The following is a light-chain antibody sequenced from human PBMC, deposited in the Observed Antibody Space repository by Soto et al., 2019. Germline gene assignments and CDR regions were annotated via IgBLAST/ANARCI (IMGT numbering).Light chain of an antibody. V-gene: IGKV3-20*01. CDR2: GVS. Sequence: IVLTQSAGTLSLSPGETATLSCRASQTGSYSYLAWYQQKSGQAPRLLIYGVSTRATGIPDRFSGSGSGTEFTLTIRRLEPEGFAVNLCQQYGCSKWTYGQGTKVEVK. J-gene: IGKJ1*01. CDR1: QTGSYSY. CDR3: QQYGCSKWT.